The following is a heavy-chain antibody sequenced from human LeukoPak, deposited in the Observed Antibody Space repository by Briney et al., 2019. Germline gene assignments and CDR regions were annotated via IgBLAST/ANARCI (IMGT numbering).Heavy chain of an antibody. V-gene: IGHV3-23*01. D-gene: IGHD6-13*01. Sequence: GGPLRLSCAASGFTFSSYAMSWVRQAPGKGLEWVSAISGSGGSTYYADSVKGRFTISRDNSKNTLYLQMNSLRAEDTAVYYCARGSISIAAAGLQWLDDAFDIWGQGTMVTVSS. J-gene: IGHJ3*02. CDR3: ARGSISIAAAGLQWLDDAFDI. CDR2: ISGSGGST. CDR1: GFTFSSYA.